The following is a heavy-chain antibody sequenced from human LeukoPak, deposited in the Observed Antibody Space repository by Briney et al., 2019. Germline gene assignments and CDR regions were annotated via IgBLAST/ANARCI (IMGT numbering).Heavy chain of an antibody. CDR3: ARGGIVVVVAATIEFSRQKYNWFDP. Sequence: ASVKVSCKASVYTFTGYYIHWVRQAPGQGLEWMGWINPNSGGTNYAQKFQDRVTMTRDPSISTVYMELSKLRSDDTAVYYCARGGIVVVVAATIEFSRQKYNWFDPWGQGTLVTVSS. D-gene: IGHD2-15*01. J-gene: IGHJ5*02. CDR2: INPNSGGT. V-gene: IGHV1-2*02. CDR1: VYTFTGYY.